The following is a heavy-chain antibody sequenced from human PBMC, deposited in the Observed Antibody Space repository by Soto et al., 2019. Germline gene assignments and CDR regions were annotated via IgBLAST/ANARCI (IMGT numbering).Heavy chain of an antibody. J-gene: IGHJ6*02. CDR2: IIPIFGTA. CDR1: GGTFSSYA. D-gene: IGHD3-22*01. V-gene: IGHV1-69*01. CDR3: ARQAYYYDSSGYYYYYYGMDV. Sequence: QVQLVQSGAEVKKPGSSMKVSCKASGGTFSSYAISWVRQAPGQGLEWMGGIIPIFGTANYAQKFQGRVTITADESTSTAYMELSSLRSEDTAVYYCARQAYYYDSSGYYYYYYGMDVWGQGTTVTVSS.